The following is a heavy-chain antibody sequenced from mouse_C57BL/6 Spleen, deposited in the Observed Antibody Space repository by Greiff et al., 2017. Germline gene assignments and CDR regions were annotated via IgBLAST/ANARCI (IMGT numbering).Heavy chain of an antibody. CDR1: GYTFTSYW. V-gene: IGHV1-55*01. Sequence: VQLQQPGAELVKPGASVKMSCKASGYTFTSYWITWVKQRPGQGFGGIGDIYPGSGSTNYNEKLKSKATLTVDTYSSTAYMQLSSLTSEDSAVYYCARETITTVVVDRYFDVWGTGTTVTVSS. CDR2: IYPGSGST. CDR3: ARETITTVVVDRYFDV. J-gene: IGHJ1*03. D-gene: IGHD1-1*01.